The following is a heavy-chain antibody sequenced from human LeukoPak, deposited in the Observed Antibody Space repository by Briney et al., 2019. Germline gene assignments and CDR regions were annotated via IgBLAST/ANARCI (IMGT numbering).Heavy chain of an antibody. CDR2: INHSGST. CDR3: ARRSSITMVRGARGFDP. CDR1: GGSFSGYY. J-gene: IGHJ5*02. D-gene: IGHD3-10*01. Sequence: SETLSLTCAVYGGSFSGYYWSWIRQPPGKGLEWIGEINHSGSTNYNPSLKSRVTISVDTSKNQFSLKLSSVTAADTVVYYCARRSSITMVRGARGFDPWGQGTLVTVSS. V-gene: IGHV4-34*01.